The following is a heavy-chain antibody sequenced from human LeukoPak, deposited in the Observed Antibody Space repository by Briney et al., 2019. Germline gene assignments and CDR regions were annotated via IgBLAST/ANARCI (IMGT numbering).Heavy chain of an antibody. D-gene: IGHD1-1*01. Sequence: SETLSLTCAVSGDSISSINWWTWVRQSPGKGLEWIGEIYHSGNTKYNPSLKSRVTMSVDRSKNQFSLKLSSVTAADTAVYYCARLGGGGTVWERDYWGQGTLVTVSS. V-gene: IGHV4-4*02. CDR1: GDSISSINW. J-gene: IGHJ4*02. CDR3: ARLGGGGTVWERDY. CDR2: IYHSGNT.